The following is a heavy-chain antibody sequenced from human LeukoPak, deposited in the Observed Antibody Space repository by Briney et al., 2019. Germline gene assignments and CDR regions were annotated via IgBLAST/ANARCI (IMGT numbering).Heavy chain of an antibody. CDR2: INPNSGGT. V-gene: IGHV1-2*02. Sequence: GASVKVSCKASGYTFTGYYMHWVRQAPGQGLEWMGWINPNSGGTNYAQKFQGRVTMTRNTSISTAYMELSRLRSDDTAVYYYARTVGYSSGWYYFDYWGQGTLVTVSS. CDR3: ARTVGYSSGWYYFDY. J-gene: IGHJ4*02. CDR1: GYTFTGYY. D-gene: IGHD6-19*01.